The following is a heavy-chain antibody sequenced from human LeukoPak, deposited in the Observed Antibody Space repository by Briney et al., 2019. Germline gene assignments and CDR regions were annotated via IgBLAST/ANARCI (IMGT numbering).Heavy chain of an antibody. V-gene: IGHV3-66*01. CDR1: EFSVGSNY. CDR3: AELGITMIGGV. J-gene: IGHJ6*04. D-gene: IGHD3-10*02. CDR2: IYSGGST. Sequence: GGSLRLSCAASEFSVGSNYMTWVRQAPGKGLEWVSLIYSGGSTYYADSVKGRFTISRDNAKNSLYLQMNSLRAGDTAVYYCAELGITMIGGVWGKGTTVTISS.